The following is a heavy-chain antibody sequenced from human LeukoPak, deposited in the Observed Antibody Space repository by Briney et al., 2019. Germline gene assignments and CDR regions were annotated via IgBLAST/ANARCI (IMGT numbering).Heavy chain of an antibody. CDR1: GYSISSGYY. CDR3: ARAARFAFDY. D-gene: IGHD6-6*01. CDR2: IYHSGST. V-gene: IGHV4-38-2*02. J-gene: IGHJ4*02. Sequence: KPSETLSLTCXVSGYSISSGYYWGWIRQPPGKGLEWIGSIYHSGSTYYNPSLKSRVTISVDTSKNQFSLKLSSVTAADTAVYYCARAARFAFDYWGQGTLVTV.